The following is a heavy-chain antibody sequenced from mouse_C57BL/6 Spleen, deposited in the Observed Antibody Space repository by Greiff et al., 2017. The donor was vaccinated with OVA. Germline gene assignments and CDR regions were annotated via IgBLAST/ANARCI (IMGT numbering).Heavy chain of an antibody. CDR2: INPNNGGT. V-gene: IGHV1-26*01. J-gene: IGHJ3*01. Sequence: VQLQQSGPELVKPGASVKISCKASGYTFTDYYMNWVKQSHGKSLEWIGDINPNNGGTRYNQKFKGKATLTVDKYSSTAYMELRSLPSEDSAVSYCARHYGSHTWFAYWGQGTLVTVSA. CDR3: ARHYGSHTWFAY. CDR1: GYTFTDYY. D-gene: IGHD1-1*01.